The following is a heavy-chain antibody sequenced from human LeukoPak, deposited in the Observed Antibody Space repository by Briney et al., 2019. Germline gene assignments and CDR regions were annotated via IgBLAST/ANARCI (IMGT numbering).Heavy chain of an antibody. Sequence: SETLSLTCTVSGYSISSGYYWGWIRQPPGKGLEWIGSIYHSGSTYYNPSLKSRVTISVDTSKNQFSLKLSSVTAADTAVYYCARQAYDFWSDPWGQGTLVTVSS. CDR2: IYHSGST. D-gene: IGHD3-3*01. V-gene: IGHV4-38-2*02. CDR3: ARQAYDFWSDP. J-gene: IGHJ5*02. CDR1: GYSISSGYY.